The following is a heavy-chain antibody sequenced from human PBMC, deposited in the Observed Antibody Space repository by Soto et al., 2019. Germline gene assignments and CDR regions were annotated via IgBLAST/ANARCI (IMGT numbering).Heavy chain of an antibody. CDR2: ISYDGSNK. Sequence: ESGGGVVQPGRSLRLSCAASGFTFSSYAMHWVRQAPGKGLEWVAVISYDGSNKYYADSVKGRFTISRDNSKNTLYLQMNSLRAEDTAVYYCARERVGGAFDIWGQGTMVTVSS. CDR3: ARERVGGAFDI. CDR1: GFTFSSYA. V-gene: IGHV3-30-3*01. J-gene: IGHJ3*02. D-gene: IGHD3-16*01.